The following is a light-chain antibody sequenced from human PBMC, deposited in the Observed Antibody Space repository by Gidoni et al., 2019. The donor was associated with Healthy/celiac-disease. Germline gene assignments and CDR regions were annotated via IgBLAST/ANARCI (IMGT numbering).Light chain of an antibody. V-gene: IGKV2-28*01. CDR2: LGS. CDR1: QSLLHSNGYNY. J-gene: IGKJ3*01. Sequence: IVITPSPLSLPVTPGEPASISCRSSQSLLHSNGYNYLDWYLQKPGQSPQLLIYLGSNRASGVPERFSGSGSGTDFTLKISRVEAEDVGVYYCMQALQTPLTFGPGTKVEIK. CDR3: MQALQTPLT.